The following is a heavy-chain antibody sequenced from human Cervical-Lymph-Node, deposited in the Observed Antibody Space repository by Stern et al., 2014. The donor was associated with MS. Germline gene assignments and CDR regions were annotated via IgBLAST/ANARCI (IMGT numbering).Heavy chain of an antibody. J-gene: IGHJ4*02. D-gene: IGHD3-3*01. CDR2: IYYSGST. CDR3: ARGGYDFWSGYFDY. Sequence: VQLVESGPGLVKPSQTLSLTCTVSGGSISSGGYYWSWIRQHPGKGLEXIGYIYYSGSTYYNPSLKSLVTISVDTSKNQFSLKLSSVTAADTAVYYCARGGYDFWSGYFDYWGQGTLVTVSS. CDR1: GGSISSGGYY. V-gene: IGHV4-31*01.